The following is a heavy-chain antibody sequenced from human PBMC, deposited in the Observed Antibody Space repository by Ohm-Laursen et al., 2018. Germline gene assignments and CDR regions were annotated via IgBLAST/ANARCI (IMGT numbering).Heavy chain of an antibody. CDR3: AREVRYYFDY. CDR2: IYSGGST. Sequence: SLRLSCTASGFTFSSDTMSWVRQAPGKGLEWVSVIYSGGSTYYADSVKGRFTISRDNSKNTLYLQMNSLRAEDTAVYYCAREVRYYFDYWGQGTLVTVSS. J-gene: IGHJ4*02. CDR1: GFTFSSDT. V-gene: IGHV3-53*01.